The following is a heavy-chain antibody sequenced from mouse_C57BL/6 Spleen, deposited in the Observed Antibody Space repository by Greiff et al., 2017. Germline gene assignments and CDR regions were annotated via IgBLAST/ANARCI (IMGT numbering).Heavy chain of an antibody. V-gene: IGHV1-22*01. CDR1: GYTFTDYN. Sequence: VQLQQSGPELVKPGASVKMSCKASGYTFTDYNMHWVKQSHGKSLEWIGYINPNNGGTSYNQKFKGKATLTVNKSSSTAYMELRSLTSEDSAVYCCAESLYAMDYWGQGTSVTVSS. J-gene: IGHJ4*01. CDR2: INPNNGGT. CDR3: AESLYAMDY.